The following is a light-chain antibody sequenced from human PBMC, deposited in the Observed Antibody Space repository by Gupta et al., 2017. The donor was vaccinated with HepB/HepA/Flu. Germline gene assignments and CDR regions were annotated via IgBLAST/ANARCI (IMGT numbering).Light chain of an antibody. CDR2: SDY. V-gene: IGLV1-44*01. Sequence: QSVLTLPPPASGAPGRRLSISSSGSGSNVGSHTVTWYQQFPGTAPKLLVYSDYQRPSGIPDRFSGSKSGTSASLAISGLQFEDESVYYCASWDASLNLYVFGAGTKVTVL. CDR3: ASWDASLNLYV. J-gene: IGLJ1*01. CDR1: GSNVGSHT.